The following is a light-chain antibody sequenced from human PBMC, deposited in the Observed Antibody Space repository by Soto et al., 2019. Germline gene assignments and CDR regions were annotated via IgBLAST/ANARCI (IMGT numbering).Light chain of an antibody. J-gene: IGKJ5*01. CDR3: QQRSNWLPIT. Sequence: EIVLTQSPGTLSLSRGEGASLSCRAIQSVSSSRLAWYRQKPGQAPRLLIYGASNRATGIPARFSGSGSGADFTLTISSLEPEDFAVYYCQQRSNWLPITFGQGTRLETK. V-gene: IGKV3D-20*02. CDR1: QSVSSSR. CDR2: GAS.